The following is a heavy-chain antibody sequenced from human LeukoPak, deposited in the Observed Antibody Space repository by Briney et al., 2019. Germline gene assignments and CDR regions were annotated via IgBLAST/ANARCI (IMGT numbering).Heavy chain of an antibody. Sequence: PGGSLRLSCAASGFTFSSYAMSWVRQAPGKGLEWVSAISGSGGSTYYADSVKGRFTISRDNSKNTLCLQMNSLRAEDTAVYYCAKSIQLWFRSTFDYWGQGTLVTVSS. D-gene: IGHD5-18*01. CDR1: GFTFSSYA. CDR2: ISGSGGST. J-gene: IGHJ4*02. CDR3: AKSIQLWFRSTFDY. V-gene: IGHV3-23*01.